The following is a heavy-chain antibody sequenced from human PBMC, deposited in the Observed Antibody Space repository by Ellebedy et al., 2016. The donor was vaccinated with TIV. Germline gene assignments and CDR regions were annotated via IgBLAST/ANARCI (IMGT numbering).Heavy chain of an antibody. CDR2: SSNKADSYTT. CDR1: GFTLSEHY. Sequence: PGGSLRLSCAASGFTLSEHYIDCVRKAPEKGPEWVGRSSNKADSYTTEYAAAVKGRFTFSRDESRNSLYLQMNSLTTEDTAVYHCTRGHSGISIYAFDIWGLGTMVTVSS. CDR3: TRGHSGISIYAFDI. D-gene: IGHD1-26*01. V-gene: IGHV3-72*01. J-gene: IGHJ3*02.